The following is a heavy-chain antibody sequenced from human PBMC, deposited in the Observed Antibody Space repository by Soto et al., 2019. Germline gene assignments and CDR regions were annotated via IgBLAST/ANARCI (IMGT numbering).Heavy chain of an antibody. CDR1: GFTFSSYA. CDR2: VSIGGST. Sequence: VGSLRLSCAASGFTFSSYAMGWVRQGPGKGLEWVAVVSIGGSTHYADSVRGRFTISRDNSKNTLSLQMNSLTAEDTAVYFCAKRRGAGGHFDYWGQGALVTVSS. J-gene: IGHJ4*02. CDR3: AKRRGAGGHFDY. V-gene: IGHV3-23*01. D-gene: IGHD2-15*01.